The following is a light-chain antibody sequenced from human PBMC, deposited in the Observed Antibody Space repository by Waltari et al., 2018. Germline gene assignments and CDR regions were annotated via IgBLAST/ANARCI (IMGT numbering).Light chain of an antibody. V-gene: IGKV1-5*03. CDR3: QHYNNYPPT. CDR1: QSISTW. Sequence: DIQMTQSPSILSASVGDTVTITCRTSQSISTWLAWYQQKSGKAPKLLISKASILESGVPSRFSGSGSGTEFTLTINSLQHDDFATFYCQHYNNYPPTFGGGTKVEIK. CDR2: KAS. J-gene: IGKJ4*01.